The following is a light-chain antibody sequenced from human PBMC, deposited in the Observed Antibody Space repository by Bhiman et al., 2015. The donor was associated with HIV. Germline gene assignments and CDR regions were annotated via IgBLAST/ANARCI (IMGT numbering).Light chain of an antibody. CDR2: DVN. CDR1: SSDIGGYYY. Sequence: QSALTQPRSVSGSPGQSVTIACTGTSSDIGGYYYVSWYQQHPGKAPKLMIYDVNKRPSGVPDRFSGSKSGNAASLTISGLQTEDEAEYYCCSYAASSVVFGGGTKLTVL. CDR3: CSYAASSVV. J-gene: IGLJ2*01. V-gene: IGLV2-11*01.